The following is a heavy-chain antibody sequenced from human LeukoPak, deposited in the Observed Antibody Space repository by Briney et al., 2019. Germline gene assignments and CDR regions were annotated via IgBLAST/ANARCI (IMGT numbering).Heavy chain of an antibody. V-gene: IGHV3-11*04. CDR3: ATVNYYDSSGYPGGFDY. J-gene: IGHJ4*02. D-gene: IGHD3-22*01. Sequence: PGGSLRLSCAASGFTFSDYYMSWIRQAPGKGLEWVSYISSSSSTIYYADSVKGRLTISRDNAKNSLYLQMNSLRAEDTAVYYCATVNYYDSSGYPGGFDYWGQGTLVTVSS. CDR1: GFTFSDYY. CDR2: ISSSSSTI.